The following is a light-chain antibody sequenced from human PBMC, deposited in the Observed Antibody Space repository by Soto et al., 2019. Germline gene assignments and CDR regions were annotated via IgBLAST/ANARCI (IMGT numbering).Light chain of an antibody. CDR3: HQYQSCPLT. Sequence: EIEMTQSPSTLSESLGDRATLSCRASQSISSVLAWYQQKPGQAPKLLIYDTSTLDTGVPARFSGSGSGTDFSLTISSLEPDDFATYYWHQYQSCPLTFGGGTKVEVK. J-gene: IGKJ4*01. CDR2: DTS. CDR1: QSISSV. V-gene: IGKV1-5*01.